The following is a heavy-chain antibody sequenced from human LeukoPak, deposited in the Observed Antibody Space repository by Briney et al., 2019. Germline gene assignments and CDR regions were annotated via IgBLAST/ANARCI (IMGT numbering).Heavy chain of an antibody. J-gene: IGHJ5*02. CDR2: ISYDGSNK. CDR3: AKARYYYDSSGHDH. V-gene: IGHV3-30*18. D-gene: IGHD3-22*01. CDR1: GFTSSSYG. Sequence: GRSLRLSCAASGFTSSSYGMHWVRQAPGKGLEWVAVISYDGSNKYYADSVKGRFIISRDNSKNTLYLQMNSLRAEDTAVYYCAKARYYYDSSGHDHWGQGTLVTVSS.